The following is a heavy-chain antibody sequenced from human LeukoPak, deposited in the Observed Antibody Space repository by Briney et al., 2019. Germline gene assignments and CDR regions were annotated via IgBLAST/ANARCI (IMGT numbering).Heavy chain of an antibody. CDR3: AREAMGAGIDY. CDR2: IYYSGST. Sequence: PSQTLSLTCTVSGGSISSGGYYWSWIRQHPGTGLEWIGYIYYSGSTYYNPSLRSRVTISVDTSKNQFSLKLSSVTAADTAVYYCAREAMGAGIDYWGQGTLVTVSS. CDR1: GGSISSGGYY. V-gene: IGHV4-31*03. D-gene: IGHD1-26*01. J-gene: IGHJ4*02.